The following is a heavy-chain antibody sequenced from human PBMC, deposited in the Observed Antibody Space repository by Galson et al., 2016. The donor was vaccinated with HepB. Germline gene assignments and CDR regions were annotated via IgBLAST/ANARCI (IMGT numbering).Heavy chain of an antibody. CDR3: ATYRGYNSGYGAYFDN. Sequence: SLRLSCAASGFTFTTSGMSWVRQAPGKGREWVSANSPYGTYYADSVKGRFTISRDNSENTLYLQLNSLRAEDTALYYCATYRGYNSGYGAYFDNWGQGTLVTVSS. J-gene: IGHJ4*02. CDR1: GFTFTTSG. V-gene: IGHV3-23*01. CDR2: NSPYGT. D-gene: IGHD5-18*01.